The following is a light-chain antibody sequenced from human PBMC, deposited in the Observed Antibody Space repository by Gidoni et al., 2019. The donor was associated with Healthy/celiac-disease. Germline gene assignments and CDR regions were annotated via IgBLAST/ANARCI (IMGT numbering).Light chain of an antibody. V-gene: IGKV2-28*01. J-gene: IGKJ4*01. CDR3: MQALQTPRLT. Sequence: DIVMTHSPLSLPVTPGEPASTSCRSSQSILDSNGYNYLDWYLQKPGQSAQLLIYLGSNRASGVPDRFSGSGSGTDFTLKISRVEAEDVGVYYCMQALQTPRLTFGGGTKVEIK. CDR2: LGS. CDR1: QSILDSNGYNY.